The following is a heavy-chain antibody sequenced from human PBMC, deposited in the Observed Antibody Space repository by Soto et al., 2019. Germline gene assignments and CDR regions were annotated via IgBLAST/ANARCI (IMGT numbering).Heavy chain of an antibody. CDR2: IYYSGST. Sequence: SETLSLTCAVSGGSISGSYYYWGWIRQPPGKGLEWIGSIYYSGSTYYNPSLKSRVTISVDTSKNQFSLKLSSVTAADTAVYYCARLEGDYDILTGYYMGFDYWGQGTMVTISS. V-gene: IGHV4-39*01. J-gene: IGHJ4*03. CDR1: GGSISGSYYY. CDR3: ARLEGDYDILTGYYMGFDY. D-gene: IGHD3-9*01.